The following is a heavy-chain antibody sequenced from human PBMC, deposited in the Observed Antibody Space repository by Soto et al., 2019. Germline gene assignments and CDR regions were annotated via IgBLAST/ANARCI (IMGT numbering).Heavy chain of an antibody. CDR2: INPSGGST. Sequence: ASVKVSCKASGYTFTSYYMHWVRQAPGQGLEWMGIINPSGGSTSYAQKFQGRVTMTRDTSTSTVYMELSSLRSEDTAVYYCARDHVNYYDSSGYYYNWFDPWGQGTLVTVS. D-gene: IGHD3-22*01. J-gene: IGHJ5*02. V-gene: IGHV1-46*01. CDR3: ARDHVNYYDSSGYYYNWFDP. CDR1: GYTFTSYY.